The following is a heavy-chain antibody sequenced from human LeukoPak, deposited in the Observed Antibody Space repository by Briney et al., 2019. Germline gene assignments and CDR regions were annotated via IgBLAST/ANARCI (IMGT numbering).Heavy chain of an antibody. D-gene: IGHD3-22*01. CDR2: ISSSSSYI. CDR3: ARGGITMIVY. J-gene: IGHJ4*02. V-gene: IGHV3-21*01. Sequence: GGSLNLSCLPSGFTFSSYSMIWVGQAPGKGLEWVSSISSSSSYIYYAYSVKGRFTISRDNAKNSLYLQMNSLRAEDTAVYYCARGGITMIVYWGQGTLVTVSS. CDR1: GFTFSSYS.